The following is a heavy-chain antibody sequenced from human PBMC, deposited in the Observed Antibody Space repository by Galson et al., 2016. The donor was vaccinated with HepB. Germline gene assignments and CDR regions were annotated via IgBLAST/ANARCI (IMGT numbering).Heavy chain of an antibody. CDR3: VRWGFCSSFNCFLSVWHTYYGTDV. J-gene: IGHJ6*03. D-gene: IGHD3-10*01. CDR2: ISRDSSKI. CDR1: GFNFDDYA. V-gene: IGHV3-9*01. Sequence: SLRLSCAASGFNFDDYAVHWVRQGPGKGLEWISSISRDSSKIGYADSVKGRFSVSRDNAGESLFLQMNSVRAEDAAVYYCVRWGFCSSFNCFLSVWHTYYGTDVXGRGTTVIV.